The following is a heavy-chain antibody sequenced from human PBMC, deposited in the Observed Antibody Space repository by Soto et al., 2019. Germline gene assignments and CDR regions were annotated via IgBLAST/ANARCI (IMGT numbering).Heavy chain of an antibody. J-gene: IGHJ5*02. CDR3: ARGCWRGPYGDYDCWFDP. Sequence: SETLSLTCTVSGGSISSYYWSWIRQPPGKGLEWIGYIYYSGSTNYNPSLKSRVTISVDTSKNQFSLKLSSVTAADTAVYYCARGCWRGPYGDYDCWFDPWGQGTLVTVSS. CDR2: IYYSGST. CDR1: GGSISSYY. D-gene: IGHD4-17*01. V-gene: IGHV4-59*01.